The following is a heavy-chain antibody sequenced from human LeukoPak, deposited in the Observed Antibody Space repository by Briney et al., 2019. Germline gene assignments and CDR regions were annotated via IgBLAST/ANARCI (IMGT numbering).Heavy chain of an antibody. CDR1: GFTFSSYG. CDR3: ARPSGGSSWYYFDY. V-gene: IGHV3-33*01. CDR2: IWYDGSNK. J-gene: IGHJ4*02. Sequence: GGSLRLSCAASGFTFSSYGMHWVRQAPGKGLEWAAVIWYDGSNKYYADSVKGRFTISRDNSKNTLYLQMNSLRAEDTAVYYCARPSGGSSWYYFDYWGQGTLVTVSS. D-gene: IGHD6-13*01.